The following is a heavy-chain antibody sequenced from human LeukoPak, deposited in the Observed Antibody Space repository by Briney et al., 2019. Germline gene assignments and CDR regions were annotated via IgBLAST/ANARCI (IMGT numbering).Heavy chain of an antibody. CDR1: GFTFSTYW. D-gene: IGHD6-13*01. CDR2: IKQDGNEK. J-gene: IGHJ4*02. Sequence: PGGSLRLSCAASGFTFSTYWMSWVRQAPGKGLEWVANIKQDGNEKYYIDSVKGRFTISRDNAKNSLYLQMNSLRAEDTAMYYCARDSAGNDYWGQGTLVTVSS. CDR3: ARDSAGNDY. V-gene: IGHV3-7*01.